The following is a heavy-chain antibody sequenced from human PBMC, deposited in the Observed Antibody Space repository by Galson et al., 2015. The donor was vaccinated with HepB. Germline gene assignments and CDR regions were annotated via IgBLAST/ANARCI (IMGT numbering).Heavy chain of an antibody. Sequence: SLRLSCAASGFTVSSNYMTWVRQAPGKGLEWVSVIYTGGSTDYADSVRGRFTISRDNSKNTLYLRMNSLRAEDTAVHYCAKGYSRSWYSGLGYWGQGTLVTVSP. D-gene: IGHD6-13*01. J-gene: IGHJ4*02. CDR2: IYTGGST. CDR3: AKGYSRSWYSGLGY. CDR1: GFTVSSNY. V-gene: IGHV3-53*01.